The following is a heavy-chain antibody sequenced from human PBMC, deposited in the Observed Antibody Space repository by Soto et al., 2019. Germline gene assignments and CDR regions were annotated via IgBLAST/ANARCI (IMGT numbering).Heavy chain of an antibody. D-gene: IGHD3-16*01. J-gene: IGHJ3*02. CDR3: AKGLGWRVLGDAFDI. CDR1: GITFSSYG. V-gene: IGHV3-30*18. CDR2: ISYDGTNK. Sequence: QVQLVESGGGVVQPGRSLRLSCAASGITFSSYGMHWVRQAPGKGLEWVAVISYDGTNKYYGDSVKGRFSISRDNSKNTLYLQMNSLRAEDTAAYYCAKGLGWRVLGDAFDIRGQGTMVTVSS.